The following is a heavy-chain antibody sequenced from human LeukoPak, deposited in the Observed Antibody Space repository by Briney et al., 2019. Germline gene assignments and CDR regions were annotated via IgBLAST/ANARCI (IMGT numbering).Heavy chain of an antibody. CDR1: GFTFSSYW. J-gene: IGHJ4*02. V-gene: IGHV3-74*01. CDR2: INGDGSTT. D-gene: IGHD3-22*01. Sequence: GGSLRLSCAASGFTFSSYWMHWVRQAPGKGLVWVSRINGDGSTTNYAESVKGRFVISRDNAKNMVYLQMNSLRAEDTAVYYCARDLELTYYDSSGHDYWGQGTLVTVSS. CDR3: ARDLELTYYDSSGHDY.